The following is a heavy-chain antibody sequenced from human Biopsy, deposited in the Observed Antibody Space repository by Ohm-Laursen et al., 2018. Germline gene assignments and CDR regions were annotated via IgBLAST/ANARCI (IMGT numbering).Heavy chain of an antibody. CDR3: ARIPILVVPAAIVYRHRRRLQGLDV. D-gene: IGHD2-2*02. J-gene: IGHJ6*02. V-gene: IGHV2-70*16. CDR2: IDWDGAK. CDR1: GFSLNTRGMS. Sequence: PTQTLTLTCTLSGFSLNTRGMSVTWIRQPPGKALEWLARIDWDGAKFYSESLKTRLTISKGTSENHVVLTLSDVAPVDTATYYCARIPILVVPAAIVYRHRRRLQGLDVWGQGTTVIVSS.